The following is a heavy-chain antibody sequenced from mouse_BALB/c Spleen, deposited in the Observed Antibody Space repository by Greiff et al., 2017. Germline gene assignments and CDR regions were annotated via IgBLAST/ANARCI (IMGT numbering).Heavy chain of an antibody. D-gene: IGHD2-4*01. CDR3: ARSPIYYDYDGEYYAMDY. J-gene: IGHJ4*01. CDR2: ISYSGST. CDR1: GDSITSGY. V-gene: IGHV3-8*02. Sequence: EVKLMESGPSLVKPSQTLSLTCSVTGDSITSGYWNWIRKFPGNKLEYMGYISYSGSTYYNPSLKSRISITRDTSKNQYYLQLNSVTTEDTATYYCARSPIYYDYDGEYYAMDYWGQGTSVTVSS.